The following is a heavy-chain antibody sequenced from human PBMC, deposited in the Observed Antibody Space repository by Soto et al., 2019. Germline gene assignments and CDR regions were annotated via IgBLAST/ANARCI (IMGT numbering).Heavy chain of an antibody. V-gene: IGHV1-2*02. J-gene: IGHJ4*02. CDR2: INPNSGGT. CDR1: GYTFTGYY. D-gene: IGHD5-18*01. Sequence: VASVKVSCKASGYTFTGYYMHWVRQAPGRGLEWMGWINPNSGGTNYAQKFQGRVTMTRDTSISTAYMELSRLRSDDTAVYYCAIGYSYGPHYFDYWGQGTLVTVSS. CDR3: AIGYSYGPHYFDY.